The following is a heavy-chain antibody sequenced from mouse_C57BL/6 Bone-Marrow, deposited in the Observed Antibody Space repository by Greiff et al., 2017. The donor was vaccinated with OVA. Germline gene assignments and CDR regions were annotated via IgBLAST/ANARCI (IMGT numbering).Heavy chain of an antibody. CDR1: GFSLNTFGMG. CDR3: ARGYYSNSSWFAY. Sequence: QVTLKVSGPGILQPSQTLSLTCSFSGFSLNTFGMGVGWIRQPSGRGLEWLGHIWWDDDKYYNPVLKSRLIISKDTSKNRVFLKIANVDSADTAIYYCARGYYSNSSWFAYWGQGTLVTVSA. J-gene: IGHJ3*01. D-gene: IGHD2-5*01. V-gene: IGHV8-8*01. CDR2: IWWDDDK.